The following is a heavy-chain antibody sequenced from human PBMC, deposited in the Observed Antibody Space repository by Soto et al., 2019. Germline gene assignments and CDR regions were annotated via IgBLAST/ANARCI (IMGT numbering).Heavy chain of an antibody. CDR1: GFTFSSYW. D-gene: IGHD6-19*01. CDR3: ARRLSSGWYDYFDY. V-gene: IGHV3-7*01. Sequence: LRLSCAASGFTFSSYWMSWVRQAPGKGLEWVANIKQDGSEKYYVDSVKGRFTISRDNAKNSLYLQMNSLRAEDTAVYYCARRLSSGWYDYFDYWGQGTLVTVSS. CDR2: IKQDGSEK. J-gene: IGHJ4*02.